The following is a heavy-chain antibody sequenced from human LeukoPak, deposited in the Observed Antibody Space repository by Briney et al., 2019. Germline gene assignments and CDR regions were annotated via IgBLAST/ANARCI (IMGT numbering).Heavy chain of an antibody. V-gene: IGHV1-2*02. CDR3: ARGPGRKHYYDSSGYPLY. J-gene: IGHJ4*02. CDR2: IDPNTGDT. CDR1: GFTFTDYY. Sequence: GASVKVSCKASGFTFTDYYIHWVRQAPGQGLEWMGWIDPNTGDTNYAQKFQGRVTMTRDTSISTAYMELSRLRSDDTAVYYCARGPGRKHYYDSSGYPLYWGQGTLVTVSS. D-gene: IGHD3-22*01.